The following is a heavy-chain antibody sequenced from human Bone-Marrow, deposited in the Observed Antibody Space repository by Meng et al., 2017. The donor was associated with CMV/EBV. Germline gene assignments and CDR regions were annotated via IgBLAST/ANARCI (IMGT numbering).Heavy chain of an antibody. CDR1: GFTFSSYS. Sequence: GESLKISCAASGFTFSSYSMNWVRQATGKGLEWVSAIGTAGDTYYPGSVKGRFTISRENAKNSLYLQMNSLRAGDTAVYYCARAKSSSGSLSVLGMDVWGQGTTVTVSS. J-gene: IGHJ6*02. D-gene: IGHD6-6*01. CDR2: IGTAGDT. CDR3: ARAKSSSGSLSVLGMDV. V-gene: IGHV3-13*01.